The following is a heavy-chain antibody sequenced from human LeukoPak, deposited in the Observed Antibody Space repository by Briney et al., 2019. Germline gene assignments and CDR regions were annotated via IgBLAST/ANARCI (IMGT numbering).Heavy chain of an antibody. J-gene: IGHJ4*02. CDR2: IYHRGSP. Sequence: PSETLSLTCAVSFYFISTDSYWGWIRQPPGKGLEWIGTIYHRGSPYYNPSLKSRVTISVDTSNNQFSLKVSSVTAADTAVYYCARANGSGSYHLVSWGQGTLVTVSS. D-gene: IGHD3-10*01. CDR3: ARANGSGSYHLVS. CDR1: FYFISTDSY. V-gene: IGHV4-38-2*01.